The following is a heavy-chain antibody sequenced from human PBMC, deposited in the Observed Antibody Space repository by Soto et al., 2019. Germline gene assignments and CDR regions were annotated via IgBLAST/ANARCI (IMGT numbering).Heavy chain of an antibody. J-gene: IGHJ6*02. CDR3: ARHAVIGKLQNGMDV. Sequence: SETLSLRTHVSDRSIAYYWSCRRPPPGKTLEWIGYIFYGGTTLYNPSLESRVTISIDTSKSQFSLKLTSVTAADTAVYYCARHAVIGKLQNGMDVWGQGTKVTCSS. D-gene: IGHD4-4*01. CDR2: IFYGGTT. V-gene: IGHV4-59*01. CDR1: DRSIAYY.